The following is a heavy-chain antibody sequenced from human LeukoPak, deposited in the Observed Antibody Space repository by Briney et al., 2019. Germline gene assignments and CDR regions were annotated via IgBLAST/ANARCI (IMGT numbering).Heavy chain of an antibody. J-gene: IGHJ4*02. CDR2: IYTSGST. V-gene: IGHV4-61*02. CDR1: GGSISGGSYY. Sequence: SETLSLTCTVSGGSISGGSYYWSWIRQPAGKGLEWIGRIYTSGSTNYNPSLKSRVTISVDTSKNQFSLKLSSVTAADTAVYYCARFYCSGGSCYGGFDYWGQGTLVTVSS. CDR3: ARFYCSGGSCYGGFDY. D-gene: IGHD2-15*01.